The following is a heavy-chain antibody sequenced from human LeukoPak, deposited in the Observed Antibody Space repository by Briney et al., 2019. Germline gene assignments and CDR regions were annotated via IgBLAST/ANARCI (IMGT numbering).Heavy chain of an antibody. V-gene: IGHV4-34*01. CDR3: ARAGVYGGNSEVDY. D-gene: IGHD4-17*01. J-gene: IGHJ4*02. CDR1: GGSFSGYY. CDR2: TNHSGST. Sequence: PSETLSLTRAVYGGSFSGYYWSWIRQPPGKGLEWIGETNHSGSTNYNPSLKSRVTISVDTSKNQFSLKLSSVTAADTAVYYCARAGVYGGNSEVDYWGQGTLVTVSS.